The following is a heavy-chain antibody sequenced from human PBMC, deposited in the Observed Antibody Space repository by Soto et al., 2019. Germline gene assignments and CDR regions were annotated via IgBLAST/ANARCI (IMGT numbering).Heavy chain of an antibody. J-gene: IGHJ5*02. Sequence: SSETLSLTCAVYGGSFSGYYWSWIRQPPGKGLEWIGEINHSGSTNYNPSLKSRVTISVDTSKNQFSLKVSSVTAADTAIYYCARDRHNNFFDPWGQGTLVTVSS. D-gene: IGHD3-16*02. V-gene: IGHV4-34*01. CDR2: INHSGST. CDR3: ARDRHNNFFDP. CDR1: GGSFSGYY.